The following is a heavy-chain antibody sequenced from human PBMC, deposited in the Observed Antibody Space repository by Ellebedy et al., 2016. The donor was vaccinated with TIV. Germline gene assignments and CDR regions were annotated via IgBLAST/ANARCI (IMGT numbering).Heavy chain of an antibody. CDR1: GGSISSWSYY. CDR2: VYYSGST. V-gene: IGHV4-39*01. Sequence: MPGGSLRLSCTVSGGSISSWSYYCGWIHQPPGKGLEWIGSVYYSGSTYYTPSLKSRVTISVDTSNSQFSLRLTSVTAADTAVYYCAGGIGIEYFQHWGQGTLVTVSS. J-gene: IGHJ1*01. CDR3: AGGIGIEYFQH. D-gene: IGHD3-16*01.